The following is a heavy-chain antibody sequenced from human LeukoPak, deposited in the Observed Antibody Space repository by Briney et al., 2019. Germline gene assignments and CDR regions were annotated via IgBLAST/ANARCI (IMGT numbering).Heavy chain of an antibody. V-gene: IGHV3-21*01. Sequence: GGSLRLSCAASGFTFSSYSMNWVRQAPGKRLEWVSSISSSSSYIYYADSVKGRFTISRDNAKNSLYLQMNSLRAEDTAVYYCARSSGDVDTANYWGQGTLVTVSS. CDR1: GFTFSSYS. CDR3: ARSSGDVDTANY. CDR2: ISSSSSYI. D-gene: IGHD5-18*01. J-gene: IGHJ4*02.